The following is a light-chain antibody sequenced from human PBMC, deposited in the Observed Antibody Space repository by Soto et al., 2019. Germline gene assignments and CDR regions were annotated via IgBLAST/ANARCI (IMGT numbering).Light chain of an antibody. V-gene: IGKV1-9*01. J-gene: IGKJ3*01. CDR1: QGISSY. CDR3: QQLNSYPPF. CDR2: AAS. Sequence: DIQLTQSPSFLSASVGDRVTITCRASQGISSYLAWYQQKPGKAPKLLIYAASTLQSGVPSRFSGSGSGTEFTLTISSLQPEDFATYYCQQLNSYPPFFGPGTKVEIK.